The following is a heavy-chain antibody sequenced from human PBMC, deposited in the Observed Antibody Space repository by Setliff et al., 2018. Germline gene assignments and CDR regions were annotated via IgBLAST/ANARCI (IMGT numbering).Heavy chain of an antibody. CDR3: ARESVVVVTTTNYYYYIDV. J-gene: IGHJ6*03. Sequence: GASVKVSCKASGDTFSSYAINWVRQAPGQGLEWMGGIIPIFGTANYAQKFLGRVTITTDESSSTGYMELSSLRSEDTAVYFCARESVVVVTTTNYYYYIDVWGEGTTVTVSS. CDR2: IIPIFGTA. CDR1: GDTFSSYA. D-gene: IGHD2-21*02. V-gene: IGHV1-69*05.